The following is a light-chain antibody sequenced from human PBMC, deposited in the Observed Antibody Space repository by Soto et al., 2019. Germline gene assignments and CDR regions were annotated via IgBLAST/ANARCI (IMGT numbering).Light chain of an antibody. J-gene: IGLJ1*01. CDR3: GTWDSSLSAGVV. Sequence: QSALTQPPSVSAAPGQKVTISCSGSSSNIGNNYVSWYQQLPGTAPKLLIYDNNKRPSGIPDRFSGSKSGTSATLGITGLQTGDEADYYCGTWDSSLSAGVVFGTGTKLTVL. CDR1: SSNIGNNY. V-gene: IGLV1-51*01. CDR2: DNN.